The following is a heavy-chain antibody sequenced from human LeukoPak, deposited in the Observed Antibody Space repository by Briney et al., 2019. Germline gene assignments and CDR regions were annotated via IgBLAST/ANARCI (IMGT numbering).Heavy chain of an antibody. Sequence: GRSLRLSCAASGFTFSSYEMNWIRQAPGQGLEWVAYISSSSSTIYYADSVKGRFTISRDNAKNSLSLQLSSLRGEDTALYYCARGDSSSILINDAFDFWGQGTMVTVSS. CDR2: ISSSSSTI. D-gene: IGHD2-21*01. CDR3: ARGDSSSILINDAFDF. CDR1: GFTFSSYE. J-gene: IGHJ3*01. V-gene: IGHV3-48*03.